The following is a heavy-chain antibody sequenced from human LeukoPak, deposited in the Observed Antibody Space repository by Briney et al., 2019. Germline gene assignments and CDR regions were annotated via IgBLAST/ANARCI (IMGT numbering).Heavy chain of an antibody. Sequence: SETLSLTCTVSGGSISSYYWSWIRQPPGKGLEWIGYIYYSGSTNYNPSLKSRVTISVDTSKNQFSLKLSSVTAADTAVYYCARRGVRFLGSMDVWGQGTTATVSS. J-gene: IGHJ6*02. D-gene: IGHD3-3*01. CDR3: ARRGVRFLGSMDV. V-gene: IGHV4-59*01. CDR1: GGSISSYY. CDR2: IYYSGST.